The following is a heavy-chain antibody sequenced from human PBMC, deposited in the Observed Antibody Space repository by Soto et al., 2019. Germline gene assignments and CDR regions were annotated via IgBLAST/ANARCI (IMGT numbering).Heavy chain of an antibody. D-gene: IGHD3-9*01. CDR2: IIPIFGTA. Sequence: ASVKVSFKASGGTFSSYAISWVRQAPGQELEWMGGIIPIFGTANYAQKFQGRVTITADESTSTAYMELSSLRSEDTAVYYCARGPLRYFDWLDGMDVWGQGTTVTVSS. CDR1: GGTFSSYA. V-gene: IGHV1-69*13. J-gene: IGHJ6*02. CDR3: ARGPLRYFDWLDGMDV.